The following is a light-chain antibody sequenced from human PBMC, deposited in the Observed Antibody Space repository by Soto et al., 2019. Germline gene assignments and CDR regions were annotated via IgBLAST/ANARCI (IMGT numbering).Light chain of an antibody. J-gene: IGKJ2*01. CDR3: HQYSSPPHT. CDR2: GVS. CDR1: QTVGASH. V-gene: IGKV3-20*01. Sequence: ETVLTQSPGTLSLSPGEGATLSCRASQTVGASHLAWYQQKPGQSPRLLIYGVSNRATDIPDRFGGSGSGTDFTLTISRLEPEEFAVYYCHQYSSPPHTFGQGTKLEIK.